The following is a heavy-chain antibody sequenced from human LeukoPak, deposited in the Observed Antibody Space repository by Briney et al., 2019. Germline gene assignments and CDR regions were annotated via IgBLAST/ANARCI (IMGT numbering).Heavy chain of an antibody. D-gene: IGHD3-22*01. J-gene: IGHJ4*02. CDR1: GGTFSSYA. V-gene: IGHV1-69*04. CDR2: IFPILGIA. CDR3: ARDPNYYDSSGYDDYFDY. Sequence: GASVKVSCKASGGTFSSYAISWVRQASGQGLEWMGRIFPILGIANYAQKFQGRVTITADKSTSTAYMELSSLRSEDTAVYYCARDPNYYDSSGYDDYFDYWGQGTLVTVSS.